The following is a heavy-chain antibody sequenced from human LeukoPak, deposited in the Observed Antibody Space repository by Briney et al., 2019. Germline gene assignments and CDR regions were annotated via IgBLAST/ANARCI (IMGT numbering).Heavy chain of an antibody. Sequence: GRSLRLSCAASGFTFSSYGMHGVRQAPAKGLEWGAVIWYDGSNKYYADSVKGRFTISRDNSKNTLYLQMNGLRAEDRAVYYCAKGRDSGGGSSNRLWYMDVWGKGTTVTVSS. J-gene: IGHJ6*03. D-gene: IGHD1-26*01. CDR2: IWYDGSNK. CDR3: AKGRDSGGGSSNRLWYMDV. V-gene: IGHV3-33*06. CDR1: GFTFSSYG.